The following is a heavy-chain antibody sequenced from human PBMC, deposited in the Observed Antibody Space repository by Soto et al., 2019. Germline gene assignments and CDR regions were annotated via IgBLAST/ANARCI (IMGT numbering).Heavy chain of an antibody. V-gene: IGHV3-74*01. D-gene: IGHD4-17*01. Sequence: EVQLVESGGGLVQPGGSLRLSCAASGFTFSSYWMHWVRQAPGKGLVWVSRINTDGSTTTYADSVKGRFTISRDNAKNTLHLQMDRLRAEDTAVYYCARVPTGRYGVWNYWGQGTLVTVSS. CDR2: INTDGSTT. CDR3: ARVPTGRYGVWNY. CDR1: GFTFSSYW. J-gene: IGHJ4*02.